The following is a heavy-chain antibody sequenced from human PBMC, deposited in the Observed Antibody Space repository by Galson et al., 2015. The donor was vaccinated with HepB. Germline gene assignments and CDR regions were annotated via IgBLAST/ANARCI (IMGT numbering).Heavy chain of an antibody. CDR2: VKFSGRT. D-gene: IGHD3-10*01. CDR1: AGSFSGYY. V-gene: IGHV4-34*01. Sequence: ETLSLTCAVSAGSFSGYYWSWIRQPPGKGLEWIGEVKFSGRTNYNPSLESRVTISLDTSKNQFSLKLSSVTAADTAVYYCARVVLTWFGELSTPPWFDPWGQGTLVTVSS. CDR3: ARVVLTWFGELSTPPWFDP. J-gene: IGHJ5*02.